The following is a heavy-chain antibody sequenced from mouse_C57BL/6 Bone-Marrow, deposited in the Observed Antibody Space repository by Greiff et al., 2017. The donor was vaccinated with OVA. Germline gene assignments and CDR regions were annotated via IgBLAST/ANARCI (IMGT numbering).Heavy chain of an antibody. Sequence: QVHVQQSGAELVKPGASVKLSCKASGYTFTEYTIHWVKQRSGQGLEWIGWFYPGSGSIKYNEKFQDKATLTADKSSSTVYMELSRLTSEDSAVYFCARHEEIYYGNHAWFAYWGQGTLVTVSA. D-gene: IGHD2-1*01. CDR2: FYPGSGSI. V-gene: IGHV1-62-2*01. CDR3: ARHEEIYYGNHAWFAY. CDR1: GYTFTEYT. J-gene: IGHJ3*01.